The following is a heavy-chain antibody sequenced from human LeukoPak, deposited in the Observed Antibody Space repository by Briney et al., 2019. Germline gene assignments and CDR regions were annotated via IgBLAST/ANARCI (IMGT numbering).Heavy chain of an antibody. V-gene: IGHV1-2*02. J-gene: IGHJ6*02. CDR3: ASVGVVADYGLDV. CDR2: INPNTGAT. D-gene: IGHD2-15*01. CDR1: GYTLTGHY. Sequence: ASVNVSCTASGYTLTGHYLHWVRQAPGQGLEWMGWINPNTGATTYAQRFQGRVTLTRDTSISTAYMDLSRLRPDDTAVYYCASVGVVADYGLDVWGQGTTVTVSS.